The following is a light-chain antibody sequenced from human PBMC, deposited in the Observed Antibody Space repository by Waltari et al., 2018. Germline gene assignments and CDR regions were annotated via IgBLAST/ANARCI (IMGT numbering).Light chain of an antibody. CDR3: QKYRSLPAT. Sequence: EVVLTHSPGTLSLSPGEGATLSCRASQSVGKYLAWYQQRPGQAPRLLIYHASIRATGIPDRFSGSGSETDFSLTISRLEPEDFAVYYCQKYRSLPATFGQGTKVEI. J-gene: IGKJ1*01. CDR1: QSVGKY. V-gene: IGKV3-20*01. CDR2: HAS.